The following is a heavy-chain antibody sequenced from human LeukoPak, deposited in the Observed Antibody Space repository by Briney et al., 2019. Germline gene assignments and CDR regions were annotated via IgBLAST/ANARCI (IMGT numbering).Heavy chain of an antibody. CDR1: GFSFSSYG. CDR2: IQNDGSKK. V-gene: IGHV3-30*02. Sequence: GGSLRLFCAASGFSFSSYGMHWVSQAPGKGLEWVAFIQNDGSKKYYADSVKGLFTISRDNSKNTLYLQMNSLRAEDTAVYYCARDLHPWAGDYWGQGTLVTVSS. J-gene: IGHJ4*02. CDR3: ARDLHPWAGDY.